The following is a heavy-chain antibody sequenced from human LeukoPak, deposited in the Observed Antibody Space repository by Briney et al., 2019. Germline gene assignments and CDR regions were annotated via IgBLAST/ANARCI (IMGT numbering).Heavy chain of an antibody. J-gene: IGHJ6*03. CDR2: ISWNSGSI. V-gene: IGHV3-9*01. CDR1: GFTFDDYA. CDR3: ARRSNLEYYYYYYYMDV. D-gene: IGHD1-1*01. Sequence: PGRSLRLSCAASGFTFDDYAMHWVRQAPGKGLEWVSGISWNSGSIGYADSAKGRFTISRDNAKNSLYLQMNSLRAEDTAVYYCARRSNLEYYYYYYYMDVWGKGTTVTISS.